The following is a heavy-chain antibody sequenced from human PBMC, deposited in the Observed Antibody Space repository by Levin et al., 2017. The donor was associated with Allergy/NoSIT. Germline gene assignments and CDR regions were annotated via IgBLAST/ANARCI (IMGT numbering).Heavy chain of an antibody. J-gene: IGHJ4*02. Sequence: PGGSLRLSCAASGFTFDDYAMHWVRQAPGKGLEWVSGISWNSGSIGYADSVKGRFTISRDNAKNSLYLQMNSLRAEDTALYYCAKGAYQLLRNPREDWFDYWGQGTLVTVSS. CDR1: GFTFDDYA. CDR3: AKGAYQLLRNPREDWFDY. V-gene: IGHV3-9*01. D-gene: IGHD2-2*01. CDR2: ISWNSGSI.